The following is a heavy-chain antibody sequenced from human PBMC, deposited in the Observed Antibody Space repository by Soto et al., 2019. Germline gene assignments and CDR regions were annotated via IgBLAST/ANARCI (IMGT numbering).Heavy chain of an antibody. Sequence: QVHLVQSGAEVKKPGASVKVSCKGSGYTSTSYGITWVRQAPGQGLEWMGWISAHNGNTNYAQKFQGRVTVTRDTSTSTAYMELRSLRSDDTAVYYCARGRYGDYWGQGALVTVSS. CDR1: GYTSTSYG. V-gene: IGHV1-18*01. J-gene: IGHJ4*02. CDR2: ISAHNGNT. D-gene: IGHD1-1*01. CDR3: ARGRYGDY.